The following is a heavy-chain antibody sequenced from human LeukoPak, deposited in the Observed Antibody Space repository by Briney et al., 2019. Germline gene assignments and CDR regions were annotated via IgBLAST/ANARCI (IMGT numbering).Heavy chain of an antibody. J-gene: IGHJ4*02. Sequence: PSETLSLTCTVSGGSISSFYWGWIRQLPGKGLEWIGFIHYSGTTNYNPSLKSRVTISVDTSRNQFSLKLRSVTAADTAVYFCAKSPLVIEGYYFDYWGQGTLVTVSS. CDR3: AKSPLVIEGYYFDY. CDR1: GGSISSFY. CDR2: IHYSGTT. V-gene: IGHV4-59*03. D-gene: IGHD2-21*01.